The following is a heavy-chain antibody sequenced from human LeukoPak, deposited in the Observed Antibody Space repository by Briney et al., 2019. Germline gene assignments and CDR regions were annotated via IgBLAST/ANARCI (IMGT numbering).Heavy chain of an antibody. CDR3: ARDLLPLDY. CDR2: IYYSGST. V-gene: IGHV4-59*01. D-gene: IGHD2-15*01. CDR1: GGSISSYY. J-gene: IGHJ4*02. Sequence: SETLSLTCTVSGGSISSYYWSWIRQPPGKGLEWIGYIYYSGSTNYNPSLKCRVTISVDTSKNQFSLKLSSVTAADTAVYYCARDLLPLDYWGQGTLVTVSS.